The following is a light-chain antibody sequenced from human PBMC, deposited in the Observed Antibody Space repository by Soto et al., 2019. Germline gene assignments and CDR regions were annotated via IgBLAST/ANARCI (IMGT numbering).Light chain of an antibody. Sequence: QSALTQPASVSGSPGQSITISCTGTSSDVGGYNYVSWYQQHPGKAPKLMIYEVSNRPSGVSNRFSGSKSGNTAPLTISGLQAEDEADYYCSSYTSSSTDVFGTGTKVTVL. CDR2: EVS. J-gene: IGLJ1*01. CDR1: SSDVGGYNY. V-gene: IGLV2-14*01. CDR3: SSYTSSSTDV.